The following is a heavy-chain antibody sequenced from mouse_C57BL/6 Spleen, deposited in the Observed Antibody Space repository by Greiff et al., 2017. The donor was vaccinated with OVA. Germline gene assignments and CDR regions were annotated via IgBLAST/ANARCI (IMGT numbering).Heavy chain of an antibody. Sequence: VQLQQSGPELVKPGASVKISCKASGYTFTDYYMNWVKQSHGKSLEWIGDINPNNGGTSYNQKFKGKATLTVDKSSSTAYMELRSLTSEDSAVYYCARERDSSYSYYAMDYWGQGTSVTVSS. V-gene: IGHV1-26*01. CDR1: GYTFTDYY. J-gene: IGHJ4*01. CDR3: ARERDSSYSYYAMDY. D-gene: IGHD1-1*01. CDR2: INPNNGGT.